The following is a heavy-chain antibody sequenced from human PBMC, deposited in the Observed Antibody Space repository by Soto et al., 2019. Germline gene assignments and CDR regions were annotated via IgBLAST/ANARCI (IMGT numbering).Heavy chain of an antibody. D-gene: IGHD3-22*01. CDR1: GFTFSDHY. V-gene: IGHV3-72*01. CDR3: VTSHSSGYKALEY. CDR2: IRNEANRYTT. J-gene: IGHJ4*02. Sequence: ELQLVESGGGLVQPGGSLRLSCAVSGFTFSDHYIDWVRQAPGKGLEWVGRIRNEANRYTTEDAASLKGRFTMSRDDSKSSVYLQMNSLKTEDTAVYFCVTSHSSGYKALEYWGQGTLVTVSS.